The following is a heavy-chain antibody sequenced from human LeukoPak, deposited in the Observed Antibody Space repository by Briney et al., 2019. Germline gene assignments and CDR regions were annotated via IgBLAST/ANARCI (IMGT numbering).Heavy chain of an antibody. Sequence: PSETLSLTCTVSGGSISSYYWSWIRQPPGKGLEWIGYVYSSGSANYSPSLKSRVTMSIDTSKNQFSLKLSSVTAADTAMYYCAKPLRVDTPIDPFDIWGQGTMVTVSS. V-gene: IGHV4-59*08. CDR3: AKPLRVDTPIDPFDI. CDR2: VYSSGSA. D-gene: IGHD5-18*01. CDR1: GGSISSYY. J-gene: IGHJ3*02.